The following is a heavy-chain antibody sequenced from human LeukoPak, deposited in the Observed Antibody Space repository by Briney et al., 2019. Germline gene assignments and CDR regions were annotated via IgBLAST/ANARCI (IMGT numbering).Heavy chain of an antibody. J-gene: IGHJ5*02. Sequence: GASVKVSCKASGYTFTGYYMHWVRQAPGQGLEWMGWINPNSGGTNYAQKFQGRVTMTRDTSISTAYMELSRLKSDDTAVYYCARDLVFITMVQGVMYNRFDPWGQGTLVTVSS. D-gene: IGHD3-10*01. CDR3: ARDLVFITMVQGVMYNRFDP. V-gene: IGHV1-2*02. CDR2: INPNSGGT. CDR1: GYTFTGYY.